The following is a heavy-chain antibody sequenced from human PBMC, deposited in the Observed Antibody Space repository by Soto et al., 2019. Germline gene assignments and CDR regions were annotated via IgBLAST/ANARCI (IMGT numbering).Heavy chain of an antibody. V-gene: IGHV4-30-2*01. D-gene: IGHD3-10*01. CDR2: IYHSGST. CDR1: GGSISSGGYS. Sequence: SETLSLTCAVSGGSISSGGYSWSWIRQPPGKGLEWIGYIYHSGSTYYNPSLKSRVTISVDTSKNQFSLKLSSVTAADTVVYYCARLSITMVRDNWFDPWGQGTLVTVSS. CDR3: ARLSITMVRDNWFDP. J-gene: IGHJ5*02.